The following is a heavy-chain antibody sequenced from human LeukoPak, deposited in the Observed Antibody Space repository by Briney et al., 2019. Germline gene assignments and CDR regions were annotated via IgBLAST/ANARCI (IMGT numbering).Heavy chain of an antibody. V-gene: IGHV3-7*01. CDR1: GFTFGTYC. Sequence: GGSLRLSCAASGFTFGTYCMSWVRQAPGKGLEWVASINQDGTEKYYVDSVKGRFTISRDNAENSLYLQINSLGAEDTAVYYCARDTYGGFDSWGQGTLVTVPS. CDR3: ARDTYGGFDS. J-gene: IGHJ4*02. D-gene: IGHD4-23*01. CDR2: INQDGTEK.